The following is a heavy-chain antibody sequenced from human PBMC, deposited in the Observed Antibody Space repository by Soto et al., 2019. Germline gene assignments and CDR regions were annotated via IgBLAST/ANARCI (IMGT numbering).Heavy chain of an antibody. J-gene: IGHJ4*02. D-gene: IGHD3-22*01. CDR2: IYSGGST. Sequence: PGGSLRLSCAASGFTVSSNYMSWVRQAPGKGLEWVSVIYSGGSTYYADSVKGRFIISRDNSKNTVYLQMNSLRAEDTAVYYCARDYYDSSGWTGFDYWGQGTLVTVSS. V-gene: IGHV3-66*01. CDR1: GFTVSSNY. CDR3: ARDYYDSSGWTGFDY.